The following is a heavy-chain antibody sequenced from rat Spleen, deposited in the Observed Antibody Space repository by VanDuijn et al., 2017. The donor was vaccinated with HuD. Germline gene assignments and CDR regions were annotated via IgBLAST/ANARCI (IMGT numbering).Heavy chain of an antibody. J-gene: IGHJ2*01. CDR1: GFSLTSDN. V-gene: IGHV2-41*01. CDR3: ARGGNYFDF. Sequence: QVQLKESGPGLVQPSQTLSLTCTVAGFSLTSDNVHWVRQPPGKGLEWMGVIWNTGGTRYNSTLKSRLSISKDSSKSQVFLKVSSLQTEDTATYYCARGGNYFDFWGQGVMVTVSS. CDR2: IWNTGGT. D-gene: IGHD1-11*01.